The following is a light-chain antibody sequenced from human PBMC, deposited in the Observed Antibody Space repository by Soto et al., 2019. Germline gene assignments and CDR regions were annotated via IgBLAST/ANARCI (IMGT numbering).Light chain of an antibody. J-gene: IGKJ1*01. V-gene: IGKV1-5*03. CDR2: KAS. CDR3: QQDDSDSRT. Sequence: DIQMTQSPSTLYASVGDRVTITCRASQSISNWLAWYQLKPGKAPKLLIYKASTLESGVPSRFSGSGSGTEVTLSINSLQPADFATYYCQQDDSDSRTFGQGTKVEIK. CDR1: QSISNW.